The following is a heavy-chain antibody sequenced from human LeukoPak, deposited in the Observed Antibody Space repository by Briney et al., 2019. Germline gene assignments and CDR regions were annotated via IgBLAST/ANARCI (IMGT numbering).Heavy chain of an antibody. CDR3: AKEHSGRYSHFDY. Sequence: GGSLRLSCAASGFTFSSFGIHWVRQAPGKGLEWVAIISYDGSDKYYADSVKGRFTISRDNSKNTLYLQMNSLRAEDTAVYYCAKEHSGRYSHFDYWGRGTLVTVSS. D-gene: IGHD1-26*01. J-gene: IGHJ4*02. CDR2: ISYDGSDK. CDR1: GFTFSSFG. V-gene: IGHV3-30*18.